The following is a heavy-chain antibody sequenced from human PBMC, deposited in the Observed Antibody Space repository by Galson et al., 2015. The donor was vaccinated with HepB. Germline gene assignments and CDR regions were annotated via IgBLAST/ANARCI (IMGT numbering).Heavy chain of an antibody. Sequence: SVKVSCKASGYTFTGYYMHWVRQAPGQGLEWMGRINPNSGGTNYAQKFQGRVTMTRDTSISTAYMELSRLRSDDTAVYYCAREKRYYYDSSGPLIYDAFDIWGQGTMVTVSS. CDR2: INPNSGGT. V-gene: IGHV1-2*06. CDR1: GYTFTGYY. D-gene: IGHD3-22*01. J-gene: IGHJ3*02. CDR3: AREKRYYYDSSGPLIYDAFDI.